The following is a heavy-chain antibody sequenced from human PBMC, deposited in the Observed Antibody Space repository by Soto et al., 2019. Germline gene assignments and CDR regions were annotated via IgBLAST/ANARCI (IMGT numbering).Heavy chain of an antibody. CDR2: ISYDGSNK. CDR3: ARALDVDTAMVGLY. Sequence: PGGSLRLSCAASGFTFSSYAMHWVRQAPGKGLEWVAVISYDGSNKYYADSVKGRFTISRDNSKNTLYLQMNSLRAEDTAVYYCARALDVDTAMVGLYRGQGTLVTVSS. J-gene: IGHJ4*02. D-gene: IGHD5-18*01. CDR1: GFTFSSYA. V-gene: IGHV3-30-3*01.